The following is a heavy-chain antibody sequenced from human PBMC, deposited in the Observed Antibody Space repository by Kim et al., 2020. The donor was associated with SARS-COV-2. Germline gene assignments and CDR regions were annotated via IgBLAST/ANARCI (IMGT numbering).Heavy chain of an antibody. CDR3: AKVAVYDYIWGSYRGYMDV. CDR2: ISWNSGSI. Sequence: GGSLRLSCAASGFTFDDYAMHWVRQAPGKGLEWVSGISWNSGSIGYADSVKSRFTISRDNAKNSLYLQMNSLRAEDTALYYCAKVAVYDYIWGSYRGYMDVWGKGTTVTVSS. D-gene: IGHD3-16*02. CDR1: GFTFDDYA. J-gene: IGHJ6*03. V-gene: IGHV3-9*01.